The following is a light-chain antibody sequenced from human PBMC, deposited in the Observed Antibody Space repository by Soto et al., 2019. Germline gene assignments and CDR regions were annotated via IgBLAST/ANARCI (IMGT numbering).Light chain of an antibody. CDR1: SSDVGAYNF. CDR2: EDT. V-gene: IGLV2-14*01. Sequence: QSALTQPASVSGSPGQSITISCTGSSSDVGAYNFVSWYQHHPGKAPKLILYEDTTRPSGVSSRFSGSKSGNTASLTISGLQADDEANYYCSSYTSSNTPYVFGTGTKVTVL. J-gene: IGLJ1*01. CDR3: SSYTSSNTPYV.